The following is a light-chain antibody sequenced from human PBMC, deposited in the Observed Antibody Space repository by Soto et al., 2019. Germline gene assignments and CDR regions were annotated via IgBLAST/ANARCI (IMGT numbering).Light chain of an antibody. V-gene: IGKV1-5*01. CDR2: DAS. CDR3: QQYNSYPWT. Sequence: DIQMTQSPSTLSASVGDGVTITCRASQSISNRLAWYRQKPGEAPKYLIYDASTLDSGAPSRFSGSGSGTEFTLSISSLQPDDFATYYCQQYNSYPWTFGQGTKVEI. J-gene: IGKJ1*01. CDR1: QSISNR.